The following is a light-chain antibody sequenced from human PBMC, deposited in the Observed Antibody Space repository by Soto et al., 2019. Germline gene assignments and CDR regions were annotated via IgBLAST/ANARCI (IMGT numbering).Light chain of an antibody. J-gene: IGKJ5*01. CDR1: QSVKNSY. CDR2: GAS. Sequence: EIVLTQSPGTLSLSPGERATLSCRGSQSVKNSYLAWYQHNPGQAPRLLIYGASSRATGIPDRFSGSGSGTDFTLTINXLEPEDFAVYYCQQYGSSITFGQGTRLEIK. V-gene: IGKV3-20*01. CDR3: QQYGSSIT.